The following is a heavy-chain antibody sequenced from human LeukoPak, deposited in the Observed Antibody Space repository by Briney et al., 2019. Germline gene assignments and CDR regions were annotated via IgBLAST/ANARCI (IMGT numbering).Heavy chain of an antibody. D-gene: IGHD3-22*01. CDR1: GYTFTSYD. CDR2: MNPNSGNT. CDR3: ARGVRRYYYDSSGYYGSLY. J-gene: IGHJ4*02. V-gene: IGHV1-8*01. Sequence: ASVKVSCKASGYTFTSYDINWVRQATGQGLEWMGWMNPNSGNTGYAQKFQGRVTMTRNTSISTAYMELSSLRSEDTAVYYCARGVRRYYYDSSGYYGSLYWGQGTLVTVSS.